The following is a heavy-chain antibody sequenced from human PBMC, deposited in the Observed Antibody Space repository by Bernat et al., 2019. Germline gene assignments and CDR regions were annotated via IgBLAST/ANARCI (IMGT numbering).Heavy chain of an antibody. CDR2: FYYRGST. Sequence: QVQLRESGPGLVKPSETLSLTCTVSGVSISTYQWNWIRQSPGLGLQWIGNFYYRGSTNYNPSLKGRVTISWNTSNNQFSLRLSAVTAEDAAVYYCARLLDLNSLDYWGQGIVVTVSS. CDR3: ARLLDLNSLDY. D-gene: IGHD4-23*01. V-gene: IGHV4-59*08. CDR1: GVSISTYQ. J-gene: IGHJ4*02.